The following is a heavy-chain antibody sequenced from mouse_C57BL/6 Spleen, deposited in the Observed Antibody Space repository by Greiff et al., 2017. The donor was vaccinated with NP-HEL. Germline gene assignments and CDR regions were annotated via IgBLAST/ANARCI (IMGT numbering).Heavy chain of an antibody. CDR1: GYSFTGYF. Sequence: VQLQQSGPELVKPGDSVKISCKASGYSFTGYFMNWVMQSHGKSLEWIGRINPYNGDTFYNQKFKGKATLTVDKSSSTAHMELRSLTSEDSAVYFCARWGGSSYFDYWGQGTTLTVSS. CDR3: ARWGGSSYFDY. D-gene: IGHD1-1*01. CDR2: INPYNGDT. V-gene: IGHV1-20*01. J-gene: IGHJ2*01.